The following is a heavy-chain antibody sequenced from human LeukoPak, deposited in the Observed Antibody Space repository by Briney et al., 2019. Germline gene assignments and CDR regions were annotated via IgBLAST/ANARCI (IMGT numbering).Heavy chain of an antibody. J-gene: IGHJ4*02. Sequence: SETLSLTCAVYGGSFGGYYWSWIRQPPGKGLEWIGEINHSGSTNYNPSLKSRVTISVDTSKNQFSLKLSSVTAADTAVYYCAITDTAVAAANFDYWGQGTLVTVSS. D-gene: IGHD6-13*01. CDR1: GGSFGGYY. CDR2: INHSGST. V-gene: IGHV4-34*01. CDR3: AITDTAVAAANFDY.